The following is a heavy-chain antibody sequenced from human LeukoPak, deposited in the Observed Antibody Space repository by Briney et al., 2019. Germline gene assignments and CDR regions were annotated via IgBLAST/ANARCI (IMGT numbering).Heavy chain of an antibody. CDR3: ARGMAFDI. V-gene: IGHV3-33*08. CDR1: GFTFSSYA. CDR2: IWYDGSNK. Sequence: PGGSLRLSCAASGFTFSSYAMSWVRQAPGKGLEWVAVIWYDGSNKYYADSVKGRFTISRDNSKNTLYLQMNSLRAEDTAVYYCARGMAFDIWGQGTMVTVSS. J-gene: IGHJ3*02.